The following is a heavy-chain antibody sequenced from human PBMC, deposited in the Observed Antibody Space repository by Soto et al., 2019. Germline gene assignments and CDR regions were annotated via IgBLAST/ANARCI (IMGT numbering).Heavy chain of an antibody. CDR1: GYSFTRYW. Sequence: PGESLKISCNVSGYSFTRYWIGWVRQKPGKGLEWMGIIYPGDSDTRYSPSFQGQVTMSADKSIGTAYLQWRSLKASDTALYYCARTSGDQENPFDLWGQGTMVTV. V-gene: IGHV5-51*01. J-gene: IGHJ3*01. CDR3: ARTSGDQENPFDL. CDR2: IYPGDSDT. D-gene: IGHD2-21*02.